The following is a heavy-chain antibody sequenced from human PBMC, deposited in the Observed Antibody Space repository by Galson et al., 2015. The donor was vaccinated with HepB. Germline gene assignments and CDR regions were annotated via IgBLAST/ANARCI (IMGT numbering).Heavy chain of an antibody. D-gene: IGHD4/OR15-4a*01. CDR1: GFTFSSYG. CDR3: AKDMALCDLWCDS. V-gene: IGHV3-30*18. J-gene: IGHJ5*01. Sequence: SLRLSCAASGFTFSSYGMHWVRQAPGKGLEWVALISYDGSDKHYTDSVKGRFTISRDNSKNTLYLQMNSLRAEDTAVYYCAKDMALCDLWCDSWGQGTLVTVSS. CDR2: ISYDGSDK.